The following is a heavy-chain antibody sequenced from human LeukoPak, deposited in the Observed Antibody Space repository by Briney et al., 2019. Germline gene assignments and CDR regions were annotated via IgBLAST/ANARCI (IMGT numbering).Heavy chain of an antibody. CDR2: IYHSGST. CDR3: ARGITMVRGVIPQQLWYFDL. V-gene: IGHV4-30-2*01. CDR1: GGSISSGGYS. D-gene: IGHD3-10*01. J-gene: IGHJ2*01. Sequence: PSETLSLTCTVSGGSISSGGYSWSWIRQPPGKGLEWIGYIYHSGSTYYNPSLKSRVTISVDRSKNQFSLKLSSVTAADTAVYYCARGITMVRGVIPQQLWYFDLWGRGTLVTVSS.